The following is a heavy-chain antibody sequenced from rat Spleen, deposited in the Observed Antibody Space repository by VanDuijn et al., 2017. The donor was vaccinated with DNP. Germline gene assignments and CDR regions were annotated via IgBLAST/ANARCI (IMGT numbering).Heavy chain of an antibody. D-gene: IGHD1-7*01. V-gene: IGHV3-1*01. CDR1: GYSITSNY. CDR3: ARWTRYFDY. J-gene: IGHJ2*01. CDR2: ISYSGST. Sequence: EVQLQESGPGLVKSAQSLFLTCSVTGYSITSNYWAWIRKFPGHKMEWLGYISYSGSTSYHPSLKSRISITRDTSKNQFLLQLNSVTTEETATYYCARWTRYFDYWGQGAMVTVSS.